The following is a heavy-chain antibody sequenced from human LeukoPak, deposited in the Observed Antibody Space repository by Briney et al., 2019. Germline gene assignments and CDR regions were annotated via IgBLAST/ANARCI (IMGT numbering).Heavy chain of an antibody. V-gene: IGHV3-9*01. CDR1: GFTFDDYG. J-gene: IGHJ6*03. CDR2: MSWNGFNI. Sequence: GRSLRLSCEASGFTFDDYGTHWVRQAPGKGLEWVSGMSWNGFNIGYAASVKGRFTISRDNAKNSLYLQMDSLRPEDTALYYCAKDISQARRVGVAADYYYYMDVWGKGTTVTVSS. CDR3: AKDISQARRVGVAADYYYYMDV. D-gene: IGHD6-19*01.